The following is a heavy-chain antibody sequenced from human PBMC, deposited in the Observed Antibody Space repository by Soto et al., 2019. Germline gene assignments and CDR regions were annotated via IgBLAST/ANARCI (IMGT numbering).Heavy chain of an antibody. CDR1: GFTFSSYV. CDR2: ISYDGSNK. CDR3: AKDLGYDFWSGYYTGATYYYDMDV. Sequence: GGSLRLSCAASGFTFSSYVMHWVRQAPGKGLEWVAVISYDGSNKYYADSVKGRFTISRDNSKNTLYLQMNSLRAEDTAVYYCAKDLGYDFWSGYYTGATYYYDMDVWGTGTT. V-gene: IGHV3-30*18. J-gene: IGHJ6*04. D-gene: IGHD3-3*01.